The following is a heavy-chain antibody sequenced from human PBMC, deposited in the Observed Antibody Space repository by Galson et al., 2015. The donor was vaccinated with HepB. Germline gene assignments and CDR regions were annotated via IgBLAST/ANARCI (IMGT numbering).Heavy chain of an antibody. CDR1: GGIFSIYV. Sequence: SVKVSCKASGGIFSIYVISWVRQAPGQGLEWMGGIIPLLGTTKYAQKFQGRVTITADKSTSTAYMELSSLRSEDTAVYYCARAPANGDYDLGAFAIWGQGTMVTVST. D-gene: IGHD4-17*01. CDR2: IIPLLGTT. J-gene: IGHJ3*02. V-gene: IGHV1-69*06. CDR3: ARAPANGDYDLGAFAI.